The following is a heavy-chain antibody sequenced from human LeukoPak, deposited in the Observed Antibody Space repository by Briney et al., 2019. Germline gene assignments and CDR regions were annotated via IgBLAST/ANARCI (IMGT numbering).Heavy chain of an antibody. CDR1: GFTFNSYA. J-gene: IGHJ5*02. CDR3: VSSQGWFDP. Sequence: GGSLRLSCAASGFTFNSYAMSWVRRAPGKGLKWVSGISGSGGTTYYADPVKGRFTISRDNSKNTLYLQMNSLRAEDTAVYYCVSSQGWFDPWGQGTLVTVSS. V-gene: IGHV3-23*01. CDR2: ISGSGGTT.